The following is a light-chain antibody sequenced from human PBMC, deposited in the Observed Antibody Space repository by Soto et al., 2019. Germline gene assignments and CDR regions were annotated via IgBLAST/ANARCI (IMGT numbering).Light chain of an antibody. J-gene: IGKJ2*01. CDR2: GAS. Sequence: EIVLTQSPGTLSLSPGERATLSCRASQSVSSCYLAWYQQKPRQAPRLLIYGASSRATGIPDMFSGSGSGTVFTLTISRLDPEDFAVYYWQQYGSARYTFGQGTKLEIK. V-gene: IGKV3-20*01. CDR3: QQYGSARYT. CDR1: QSVSSCY.